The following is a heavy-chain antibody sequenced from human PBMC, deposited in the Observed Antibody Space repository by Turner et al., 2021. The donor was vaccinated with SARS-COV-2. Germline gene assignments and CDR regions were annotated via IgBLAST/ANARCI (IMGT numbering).Heavy chain of an antibody. CDR1: GGSISSGGYY. CDR3: ARFFYGSGFPIGSHYIDY. J-gene: IGHJ4*02. V-gene: IGHV4-31*03. D-gene: IGHD3-10*01. Sequence: QVQLQESGPGLVKPSQTLSLTCPVSGGSISSGGYYGSWIRQHTGKRLEWIGNIYYSGSTYYNPSPKSRVTRAVDTFKNQISLELSSVTAAGAAVYHWARFFYGSGFPIGSHYIDYWGQGTLVTVSS. CDR2: IYYSGST.